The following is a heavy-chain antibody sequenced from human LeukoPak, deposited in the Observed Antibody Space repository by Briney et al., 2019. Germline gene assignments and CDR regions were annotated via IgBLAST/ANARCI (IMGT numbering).Heavy chain of an antibody. CDR3: AKDQLGFPNSFDY. D-gene: IGHD1-1*01. CDR1: GFTFSSYA. Sequence: GGSLRLSCAASGFTFSSYAMSWVRQAPGKGLEWVSAISGSGGSTYYADSVKGRFTISRDNTKNTLYLQMNSLRAEDTAVYYCAKDQLGFPNSFDYWGQGTLVTVSS. J-gene: IGHJ4*02. CDR2: ISGSGGST. V-gene: IGHV3-23*01.